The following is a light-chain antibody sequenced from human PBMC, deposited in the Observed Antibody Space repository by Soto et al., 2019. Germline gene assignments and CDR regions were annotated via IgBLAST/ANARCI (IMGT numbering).Light chain of an antibody. CDR1: SGSIASNY. J-gene: IGLJ3*02. V-gene: IGLV6-57*04. CDR2: EDN. CDR3: QSYESSNWV. Sequence: NFMLTQPHSVSESPGKTVTISCTRSSGSIASNYVQWYHQRPGSAPTIVMYEDNQRPSGVPDRFSGSIDRSSNSASLTISGLKTEDEGDFYCQSYESSNWVFGGETKLTVL.